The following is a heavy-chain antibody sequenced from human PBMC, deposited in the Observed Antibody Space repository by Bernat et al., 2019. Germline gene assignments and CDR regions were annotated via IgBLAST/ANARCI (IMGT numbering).Heavy chain of an antibody. Sequence: QVQLVESGGGVVQPGRSLRLSWAASGFTFSSYAMHWVRQAPGKGLEWVAVISYDGSNKYYADSVKGRFTISRDNSKNTLYLQMNSLRAEDTAVYYCARDQGSSFGGYWGQGTLVTVSS. CDR2: ISYDGSNK. D-gene: IGHD6-13*01. CDR3: ARDQGSSFGGY. V-gene: IGHV3-30-3*01. CDR1: GFTFSSYA. J-gene: IGHJ4*02.